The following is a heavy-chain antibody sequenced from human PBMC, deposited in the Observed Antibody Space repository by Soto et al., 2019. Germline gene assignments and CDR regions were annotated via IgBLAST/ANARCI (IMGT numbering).Heavy chain of an antibody. CDR2: ISYDGSNK. J-gene: IGHJ6*02. Sequence: QVQLVESGGGVVQPGRSLRLSCAASGFTFSSYGMHCVRQAPGKGLEWVAVISYDGSNKYYADSVKGRFTISRDNSKNTLYLQMNSLRAEDTAVYYCAKDRGPGYSSGWLYFYYYGMDVWGQGTTVTVSS. D-gene: IGHD6-19*01. CDR1: GFTFSSYG. CDR3: AKDRGPGYSSGWLYFYYYGMDV. V-gene: IGHV3-30*18.